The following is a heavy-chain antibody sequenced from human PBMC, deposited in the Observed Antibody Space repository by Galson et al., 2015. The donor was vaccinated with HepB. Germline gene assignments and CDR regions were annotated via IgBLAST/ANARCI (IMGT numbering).Heavy chain of an antibody. CDR2: IIPIFGIA. CDR3: ARAPPSSHVLLTGYYGSGWFDP. D-gene: IGHD3-9*01. J-gene: IGHJ5*02. CDR1: GGTFSSYA. V-gene: IGHV1-69*10. Sequence: SVKVSCKASGGTFSSYAISWVRQAPGQGLEWMGGIIPIFGIANYAQKFQGRVTITADKSTSTAYMELSSLRSEDTAVYYCARAPPSSHVLLTGYYGSGWFDPWGQGTLVTVSS.